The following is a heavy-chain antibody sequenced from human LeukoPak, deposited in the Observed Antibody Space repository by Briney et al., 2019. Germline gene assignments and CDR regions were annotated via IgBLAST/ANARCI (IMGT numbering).Heavy chain of an antibody. Sequence: ESGPTLVKPTQTLTLTCTFSGFSLSTSGVGVGWIRQPPGKALEWLALIYWDDDKRYSPSLKSRLTVTKDTSKNQVVLTMTNMDPVDTATYYCAHRGYDSSGYGGRGAFDIWGQGTMVTVSS. CDR2: IYWDDDK. J-gene: IGHJ3*02. CDR3: AHRGYDSSGYGGRGAFDI. V-gene: IGHV2-5*02. D-gene: IGHD3-22*01. CDR1: GFSLSTSGVG.